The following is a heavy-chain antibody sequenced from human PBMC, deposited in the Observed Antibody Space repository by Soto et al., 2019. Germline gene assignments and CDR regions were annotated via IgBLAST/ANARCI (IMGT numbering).Heavy chain of an antibody. CDR3: ARSLEGTTVTNWFDP. D-gene: IGHD4-17*01. CDR2: ITPGFGTA. V-gene: IGHV1-69*01. Sequence: QVQLVQSGAEVKKPGSSVKVSCKASADTFNSYSLSWLRQAPGQRLEWMGGITPGFGTADYAQSFADRLTITADDSTSTVYMELSSLRSDDTAVYYCARSLEGTTVTNWFDPWGQGALVTVSS. CDR1: ADTFNSYS. J-gene: IGHJ5*02.